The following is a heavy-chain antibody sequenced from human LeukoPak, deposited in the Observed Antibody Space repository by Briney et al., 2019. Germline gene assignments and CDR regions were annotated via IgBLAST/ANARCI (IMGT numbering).Heavy chain of an antibody. CDR2: IRYDGSNK. Sequence: GGSLRLSCAASGFTFSSYGMHWVRQAPGKGLEWVAFIRYDGSNKYYADSVKGRFTISRDNSKNTLYLQMNSLRAEDTAVYYCAKDGDDYGVYYSRYFDYWGQGTLVTVSS. J-gene: IGHJ4*02. V-gene: IGHV3-30*02. CDR3: AKDGDDYGVYYSRYFDY. CDR1: GFTFSSYG. D-gene: IGHD4-17*01.